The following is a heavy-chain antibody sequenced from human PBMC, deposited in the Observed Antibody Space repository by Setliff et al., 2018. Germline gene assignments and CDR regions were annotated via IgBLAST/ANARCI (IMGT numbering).Heavy chain of an antibody. J-gene: IGHJ1*01. V-gene: IGHV4-61*09. Sequence: PSETLSLTCTVSGGSISEPNYYWSWIRQPVGKGLEWIGHIYTRGSTNYNLSLKSRVTISMDTSKNPFSLKLTSVTAADTAVYYCARQDRFYDRSVFVEYFQHWGQGALVTVSS. CDR2: IYTRGST. CDR3: ARQDRFYDRSVFVEYFQH. D-gene: IGHD3-22*01. CDR1: GGSISEPNYY.